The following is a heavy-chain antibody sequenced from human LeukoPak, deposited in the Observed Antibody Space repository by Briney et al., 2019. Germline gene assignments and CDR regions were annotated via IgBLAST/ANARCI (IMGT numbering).Heavy chain of an antibody. Sequence: ASVTVSCKASGYTFTNYAVNWVRQAPGQGLEWMGWINPNSGDTNYAQKFQGRVTMTRDTSISTAYMELSRLRSDGTAVYYCARVRYRLSETYIDYWGQGTLVTVSS. J-gene: IGHJ4*02. D-gene: IGHD3-16*01. CDR3: ARVRYRLSETYIDY. V-gene: IGHV1-2*02. CDR1: GYTFTNYA. CDR2: INPNSGDT.